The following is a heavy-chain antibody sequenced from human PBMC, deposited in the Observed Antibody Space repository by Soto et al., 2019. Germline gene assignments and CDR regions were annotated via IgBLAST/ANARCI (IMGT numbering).Heavy chain of an antibody. D-gene: IGHD3-3*01. CDR2: ISSSSSTI. J-gene: IGHJ6*03. Sequence: GGSLRLSCAASGFTFSSYSMNWVRQAPGKGLEWVSYISSSSSTIYYADSVKGRFTISRDNAKNSLYLQMNSLRAEDTAVYYCARDRTRYYDFRMDVWGKGTTVTVSS. V-gene: IGHV3-48*01. CDR1: GFTFSSYS. CDR3: ARDRTRYYDFRMDV.